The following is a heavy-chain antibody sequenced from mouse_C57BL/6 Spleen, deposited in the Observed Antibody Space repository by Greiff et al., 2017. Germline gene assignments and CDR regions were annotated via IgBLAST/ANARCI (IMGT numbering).Heavy chain of an antibody. V-gene: IGHV1-82*01. CDR2: IYPGDGDT. D-gene: IGHD1-1*01. J-gene: IGHJ4*01. CDR1: GYAFSSSW. CDR3: AHYYGSSYGYYAMDY. Sequence: VQLQQSGPELVKPGASVKISCKASGYAFSSSWMNWVKQRPGKGLEWIGRIYPGDGDTNYNGKFKGKATLTADKSSSTAYMQLSSLTSEDSAVXFCAHYYGSSYGYYAMDYWGQGTSVTVSS.